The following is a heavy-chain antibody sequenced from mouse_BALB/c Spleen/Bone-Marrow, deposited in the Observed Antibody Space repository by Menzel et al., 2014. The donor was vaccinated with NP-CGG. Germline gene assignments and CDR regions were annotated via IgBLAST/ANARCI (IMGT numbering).Heavy chain of an antibody. CDR2: LWGGGST. D-gene: IGHD2-4*01. CDR1: GFSLSSYS. V-gene: IGHV2-6-4*01. J-gene: IGHJ3*01. CDR3: ARKDYDEAWFAY. Sequence: QVQLQQSGPGLVAPSQSLSIPCTVSGFSLSSYSVHWVRQPPGKGLGGLGLLWGGGSTDYNSALKSRLSISKDNSKSQVFLKMNSLQSDDIAMYYCARKDYDEAWFAYWGQGTLVTVSA.